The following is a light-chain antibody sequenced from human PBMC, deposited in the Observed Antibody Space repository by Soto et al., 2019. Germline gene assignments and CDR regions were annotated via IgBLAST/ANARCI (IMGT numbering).Light chain of an antibody. CDR2: SAS. Sequence: DIQMTQSPSSLSASVGDRVTITCRASQSISSYLNWYQQKPGKAPNLLIYSASTLQSGVASRFTGGGSGTDFSLTINSLEPEDFATYICQQIYSTPWTFGQGTKVEI. CDR1: QSISSY. J-gene: IGKJ1*01. V-gene: IGKV1-39*01. CDR3: QQIYSTPWT.